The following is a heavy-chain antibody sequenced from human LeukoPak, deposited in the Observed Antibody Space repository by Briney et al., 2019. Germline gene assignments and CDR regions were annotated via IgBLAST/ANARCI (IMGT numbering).Heavy chain of an antibody. J-gene: IGHJ5*02. Sequence: SQTLSLTCTVSGGSISSGGYYWSWIRQPPGKGLEWIGYIYHSGSTYYNPSLKSRVTIVDRSKNQFSLKLSSVTAADTAVYYCAREGGSYWFDPWGREPWSPSPQ. CDR1: GGSISSGGYY. CDR2: IYHSGST. V-gene: IGHV4-30-2*01. CDR3: AREGGSYWFDP. D-gene: IGHD1-26*01.